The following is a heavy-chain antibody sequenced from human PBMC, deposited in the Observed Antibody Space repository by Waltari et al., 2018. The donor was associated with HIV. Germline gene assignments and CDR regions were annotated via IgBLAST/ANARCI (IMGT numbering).Heavy chain of an antibody. CDR1: VSSFTIYL. V-gene: IGHV5-10-1*01. CDR2: IDPSDSYT. Sequence: DVPLVQSGVEVRKPGESLRLSCKGCVSSFTIYLSSRVRQMPGKGLEWMGRIDPSDSYTNYSPTFQGHVTISADKSISTAYLQWSSLRASYTAMYYCAKLRSGSYHWFDPWGQGTLVTVSS. CDR3: AKLRSGSYHWFDP. J-gene: IGHJ5*02. D-gene: IGHD3-10*01.